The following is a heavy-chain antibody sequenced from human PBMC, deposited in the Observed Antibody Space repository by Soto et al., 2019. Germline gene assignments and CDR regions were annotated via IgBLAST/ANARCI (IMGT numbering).Heavy chain of an antibody. CDR3: ARVRSGGSGYFDY. CDR2: TSDSSHYI. Sequence: EVHLVESGGGLVKPGGSLRLSCAASGFTFSIYSMNWVRQAPGKGLEWVSSTSDSSHYIYYADSVKGRFTISRDNAKNSLYLQMNSLRVEDTAVYYCARVRSGGSGYFDYWGQGALVTVSS. V-gene: IGHV3-21*01. CDR1: GFTFSIYS. D-gene: IGHD2-15*01. J-gene: IGHJ4*02.